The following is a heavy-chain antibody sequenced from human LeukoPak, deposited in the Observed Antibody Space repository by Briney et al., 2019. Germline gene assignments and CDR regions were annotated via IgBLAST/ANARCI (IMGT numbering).Heavy chain of an antibody. CDR2: IYYSGST. CDR3: ARADSSIAAPGGMDV. D-gene: IGHD6-6*01. J-gene: IGHJ6*02. CDR1: GVSISSYY. V-gene: IGHV4-59*01. Sequence: SETLSLTCTVSGVSISSYYWSWIRQPPGKGLEWIGYIYYSGSTNYNPSLKSRVTISVDTSKNQFSLKLSSVTAADTAVYYCARADSSIAAPGGMDVWGQGTTVTVSS.